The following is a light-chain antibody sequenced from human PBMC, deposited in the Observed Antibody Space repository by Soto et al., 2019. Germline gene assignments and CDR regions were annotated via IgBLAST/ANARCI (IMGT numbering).Light chain of an antibody. CDR1: SSNIGAGYD. V-gene: IGLV1-40*01. CDR2: GNS. CDR3: QSYDSSLSGWV. J-gene: IGLJ3*02. Sequence: QSVLTQPPSVSGAPGQRVTISCTGSSSNIGAGYDVHWYQQLPGTAPKLLIYGNSNRPSGVPDRFSGSKSGTSASLAITGLQADDEADYYCQSYDSSLSGWVFGRGTKLTVL.